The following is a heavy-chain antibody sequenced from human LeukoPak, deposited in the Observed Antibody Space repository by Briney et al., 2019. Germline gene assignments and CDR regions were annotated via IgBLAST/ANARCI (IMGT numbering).Heavy chain of an antibody. J-gene: IGHJ4*02. V-gene: IGHV5-51*01. CDR1: GYTYTKSW. CDR3: ARQGCTTTSCHTIDY. CDR2: IYPIDSET. D-gene: IGHD2-2*02. Sequence: GESLKISCKGSGYTYTKSWIAWVRQMPGKGLELMGIIYPIDSETRYSPSFQGQVTISVDKSISTAYLQWSSLEASDTAMYYCARQGCTTTSCHTIDYWGQGTLVTVSS.